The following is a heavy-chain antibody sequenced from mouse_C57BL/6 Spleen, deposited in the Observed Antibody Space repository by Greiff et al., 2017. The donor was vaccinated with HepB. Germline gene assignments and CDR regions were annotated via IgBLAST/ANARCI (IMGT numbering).Heavy chain of an antibody. J-gene: IGHJ1*03. D-gene: IGHD1-1*01. Sequence: QVQLQQSGAELVRPGASVTLSCKASGYTFTDYEMHWVKQTPVHGLEWIGAIDPETGGTAYNQKFKGKAILTADKSSSTAYMELRSLTSEDSAVYYCTRGSSPGYFDVWGTGTTVTVSS. CDR1: GYTFTDYE. V-gene: IGHV1-15*01. CDR2: IDPETGGT. CDR3: TRGSSPGYFDV.